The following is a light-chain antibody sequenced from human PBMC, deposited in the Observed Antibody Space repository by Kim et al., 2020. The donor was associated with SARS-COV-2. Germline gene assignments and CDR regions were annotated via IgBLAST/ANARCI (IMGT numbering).Light chain of an antibody. CDR1: SSDIATYDY. CDR3: SSYAGSNNGI. J-gene: IGLJ2*01. CDR2: DVT. Sequence: GQSSTISCTGSSSDIATYDYVSWYQQHPGKAPKLIIYDVTRRPSGVPDRFSGSKSANTASLTVSGLQAEDEADYYCSSYAGSNNGIFGGGTKLTVL. V-gene: IGLV2-8*01.